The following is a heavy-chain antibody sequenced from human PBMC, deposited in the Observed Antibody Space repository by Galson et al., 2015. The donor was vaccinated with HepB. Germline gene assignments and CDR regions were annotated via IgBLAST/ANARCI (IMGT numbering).Heavy chain of an antibody. CDR3: ATTAAGSSGVNFDY. V-gene: IGHV5-10-1*01. CDR2: IDPFDSSI. J-gene: IGHJ4*02. D-gene: IGHD6-19*01. CDR1: GSSFITYW. Sequence: QSGAEVKKPGESLRISCKGSGSSFITYWINWVRQMPGKGLEWMGRIDPFDSSINYSPSFQGHVTISADKSISTAFLQWSSLKASDTAIYYCATTAAGSSGVNFDYWGQGTLVTISS.